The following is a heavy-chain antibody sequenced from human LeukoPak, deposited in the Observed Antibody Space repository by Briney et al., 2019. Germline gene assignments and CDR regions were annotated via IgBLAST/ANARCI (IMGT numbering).Heavy chain of an antibody. CDR2: MYDSVRT. D-gene: IGHD5-18*01. Sequence: SETLSLTCAVPGGSISSHYWSWIRQPPGKGLEWIGYMYDSVRTKDNPSLKSRVTLSADTSKNQFSLRLSSVTAADTAVYYCATIKRGNIYGYFDFWGQGILVTVSS. CDR3: ATIKRGNIYGYFDF. J-gene: IGHJ4*02. CDR1: GGSISSHY. V-gene: IGHV4-59*11.